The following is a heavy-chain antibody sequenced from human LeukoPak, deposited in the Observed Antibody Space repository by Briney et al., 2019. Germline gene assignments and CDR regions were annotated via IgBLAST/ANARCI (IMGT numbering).Heavy chain of an antibody. J-gene: IGHJ4*02. V-gene: IGHV3-23*01. Sequence: GGSLRLSCAASGFTFTSYSMSWVRQAPGKGLEWVSVIGGSNGITFYVGSVKGRFTISRDNSKDTLYLQMNSLRAEDTAVYYCARNENSGWGYFDYWGQGTLVTVSS. CDR1: GFTFTSYS. CDR2: IGGSNGIT. D-gene: IGHD5-12*01. CDR3: ARNENSGWGYFDY.